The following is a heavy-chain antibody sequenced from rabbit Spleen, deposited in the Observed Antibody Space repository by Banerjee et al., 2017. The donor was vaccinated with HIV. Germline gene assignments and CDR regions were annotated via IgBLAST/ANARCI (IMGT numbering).Heavy chain of an antibody. D-gene: IGHD8-1*01. CDR1: GVSFSGDSY. Sequence: QEQLVESGGGLVKPGASLTLTCKASGVSFSGDSYMCWVRQAPGKGLEYIGWISTFGSAYYANWVNGRFTISSDNAQNTVGLQLNSLTAADTATYFCARTGSSWSLNLWGPGTLVTVS. CDR2: ISTFGSA. CDR3: ARTGSSWSLNL. V-gene: IGHV1S43*01. J-gene: IGHJ4*01.